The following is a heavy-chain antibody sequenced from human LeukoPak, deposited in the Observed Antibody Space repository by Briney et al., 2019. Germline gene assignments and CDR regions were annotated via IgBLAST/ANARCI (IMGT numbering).Heavy chain of an antibody. CDR3: ARDRRSSGWYYFDS. CDR2: INYDGSNE. CDR1: GFTFSSHG. V-gene: IGHV3-33*01. J-gene: IGHJ4*02. D-gene: IGHD6-19*01. Sequence: GGSLRLSCAASGFTFSSHGMHWVRQAPGKGLEWAAVINYDGSNEDYGDSVKGRFTISRDKSKNTLHLQMNSLRAEDTAVYYCARDRRSSGWYYFDSWGQGTLVTVSS.